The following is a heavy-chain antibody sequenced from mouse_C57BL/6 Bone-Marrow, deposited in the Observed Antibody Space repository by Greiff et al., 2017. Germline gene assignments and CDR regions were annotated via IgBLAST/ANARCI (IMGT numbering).Heavy chain of an antibody. V-gene: IGHV1-64*01. CDR3: ARSVITTVVEGY. J-gene: IGHJ3*01. D-gene: IGHD1-1*01. CDR2: IHPNSGST. Sequence: VQLQQPGAELVKPGASVKLSCQASGYTFPSYWMHWVKQRPGQGLEWIGMIHPNSGSTNYNEKFKSKATLTVDKSSSTAYMQLSSLTSEDSAVYYCARSVITTVVEGYWGQGALVTVSA. CDR1: GYTFPSYW.